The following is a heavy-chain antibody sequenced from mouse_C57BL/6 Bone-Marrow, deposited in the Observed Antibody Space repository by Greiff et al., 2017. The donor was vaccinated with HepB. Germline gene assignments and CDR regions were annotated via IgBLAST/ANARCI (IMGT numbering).Heavy chain of an antibody. CDR3: VSLYYYAMDY. Sequence: VQRVESGAELARPGASVKMSCKASGYTFTSYTMHWVKQRPGQGLEWIGYINPSSGYTKYNQKFKDKATLTADKSSSTAYMQLSSLTSEDSAVYYCVSLYYYAMDYWGQGTSVTVSS. D-gene: IGHD6-1*01. CDR1: GYTFTSYT. J-gene: IGHJ4*01. V-gene: IGHV1-4*01. CDR2: INPSSGYT.